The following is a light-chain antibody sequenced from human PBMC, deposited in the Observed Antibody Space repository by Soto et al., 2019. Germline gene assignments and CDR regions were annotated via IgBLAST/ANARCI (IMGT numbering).Light chain of an antibody. V-gene: IGLV2-14*01. J-gene: IGLJ3*02. CDR3: SSFTRTNTWV. CDR2: EVN. Sequence: QSALTQPASVSGSPGQSITISCTATSADLGAYNYVSWYQQHPGKAPKLMFYEVNKRPSGVSNRFSASKSGNTASLTISGLQPEDEADYYCSSFTRTNTWVFGGGTKLTVL. CDR1: SADLGAYNY.